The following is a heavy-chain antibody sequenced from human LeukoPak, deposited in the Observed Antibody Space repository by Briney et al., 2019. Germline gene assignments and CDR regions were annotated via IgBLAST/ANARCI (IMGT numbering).Heavy chain of an antibody. CDR2: INPSGGST. CDR3: ARDGEIAVAGYYFDY. CDR1: GYTFTSYY. J-gene: IGHJ4*02. D-gene: IGHD6-19*01. Sequence: ASVKVSCKASGYTFTSYYMHWVRQAPGQGLEWMGIINPSGGSTSYAQKFQGRVTMTRDTSTSTVYMELSSLRSEDTAVYYCARDGEIAVAGYYFDYWGQGTLVTVSS. V-gene: IGHV1-46*01.